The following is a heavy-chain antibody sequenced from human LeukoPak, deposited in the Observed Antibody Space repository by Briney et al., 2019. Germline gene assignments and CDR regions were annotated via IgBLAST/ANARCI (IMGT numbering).Heavy chain of an antibody. CDR1: GFTFSNAW. CDR3: TASWNLDAFDI. CDR2: IKSKTDGGTT. D-gene: IGHD1-1*01. V-gene: IGHV3-15*01. J-gene: IGHJ3*02. Sequence: GGSLRLSCAASGFTFSNAWMSWVRQAPGKGLEWVGRIKSKTDGGTTDYAAPVKGRFTISRDDSKNTLYLQMNSLKTEDTAVYYCTASWNLDAFDIWGQGTMVTVSS.